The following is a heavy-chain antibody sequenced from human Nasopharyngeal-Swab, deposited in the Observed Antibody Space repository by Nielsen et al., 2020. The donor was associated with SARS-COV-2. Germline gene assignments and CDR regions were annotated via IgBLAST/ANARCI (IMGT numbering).Heavy chain of an antibody. CDR3: AKDTALYLAFDI. Sequence: GESLKISCAASGFTFSSYAMSWVRQAPGKGLEWVSAISGGGGSTYYADSVKGRFTISRDNSKNTLYLQMNSLRAEDTAVYYCAKDTALYLAFDIWGQGTMVTVSS. V-gene: IGHV3-23*01. J-gene: IGHJ3*02. CDR2: ISGGGGST. D-gene: IGHD3-9*01. CDR1: GFTFSSYA.